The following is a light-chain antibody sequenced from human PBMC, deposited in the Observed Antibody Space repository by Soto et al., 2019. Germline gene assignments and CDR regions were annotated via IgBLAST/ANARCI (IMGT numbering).Light chain of an antibody. CDR2: GAS. V-gene: IGKV3-20*01. J-gene: IGKJ2*01. CDR3: QRCGTSPYT. Sequence: EIGLTQSPGTLSLSPGERATLSCRASQSVSSTYLAWYQQKPGQAPRLLIYGASSRATGIPVRFSGSGYGTDFTLTISRLEPEDFAVYFCQRCGTSPYTFGLGTKLEIK. CDR1: QSVSSTY.